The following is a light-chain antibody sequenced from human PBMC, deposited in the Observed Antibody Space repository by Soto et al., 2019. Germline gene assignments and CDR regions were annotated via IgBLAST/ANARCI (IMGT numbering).Light chain of an antibody. CDR1: QSVRSSH. CDR2: GAS. V-gene: IGKV3D-20*02. Sequence: EIVLTQSPGTLSLSPGERATLSCRASQSVRSSHLAWYQPMPGQAPRLLIYGASSRATGIPDRFSGSGSGTDFTLTISSLEPEDFAVYYCQQRSNWPPKITFGQGTRLEIK. J-gene: IGKJ5*01. CDR3: QQRSNWPPKIT.